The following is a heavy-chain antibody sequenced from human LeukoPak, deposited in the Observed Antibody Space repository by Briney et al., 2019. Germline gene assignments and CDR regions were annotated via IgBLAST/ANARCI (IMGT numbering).Heavy chain of an antibody. CDR1: GDSISNNYL. Sequence: SETLSLTCAVSGDSISNNYLWRWVRQFPGKGLEYIGEIYRTGRTNYNPSLKSRVTMSVDTSKNQFSLNLRSMTAADASIYYCAREDIAGRVTTILPYWGQGTPVTVSS. J-gene: IGHJ4*02. V-gene: IGHV4-4*02. CDR3: AREDIAGRVTTILPY. CDR2: IYRTGRT. D-gene: IGHD5-12*01.